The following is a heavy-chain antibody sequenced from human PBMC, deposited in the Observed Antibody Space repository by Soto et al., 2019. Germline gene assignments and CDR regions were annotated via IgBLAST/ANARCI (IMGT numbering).Heavy chain of an antibody. Sequence: PSETLSLTCTVSGGSISSSSYYWGWIRQPPGKGLEWIGSIYYSGSTYYNPSLKSRVTISVDTSKNQFSLKLSSVTAADTAVYYCARGIERYFDWLLNPPFDYWGQGTLVTVSS. CDR3: ARGIERYFDWLLNPPFDY. CDR2: IYYSGST. J-gene: IGHJ4*02. D-gene: IGHD3-9*01. V-gene: IGHV4-39*01. CDR1: GGSISSSSYY.